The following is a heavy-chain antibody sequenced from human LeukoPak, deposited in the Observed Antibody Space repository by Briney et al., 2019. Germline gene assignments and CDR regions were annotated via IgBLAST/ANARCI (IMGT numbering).Heavy chain of an antibody. Sequence: SQTLSLTCAISGASVSSINGAWNWIRQSPSKGLEWLGRTYNRSKWYSDYADSMKGRITINPDTSKNQFSLQLNSVTPEDTAVYYCARDEGRSGWYTFDYWGQGSLVTVSS. J-gene: IGHJ4*02. CDR1: GASVSSINGA. CDR2: TYNRSKWYS. CDR3: ARDEGRSGWYTFDY. V-gene: IGHV6-1*01. D-gene: IGHD6-19*01.